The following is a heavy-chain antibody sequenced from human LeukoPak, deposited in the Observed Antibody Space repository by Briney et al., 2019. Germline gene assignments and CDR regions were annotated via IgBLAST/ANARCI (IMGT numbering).Heavy chain of an antibody. CDR1: GFTFSSYA. CDR2: ISGSGGST. J-gene: IGHJ4*02. CDR3: AKTTVGYSSGRYPGWPADC. V-gene: IGHV3-23*01. Sequence: GGSLRLSCAASGFTFSSYAMSWVRQAPGKGLEWVSAISGSGGSTYYADSVKGRFTISRDNSKNTVYLQMNSLTADDTAIYYCAKTTVGYSSGRYPGWPADCWGQGTLVTVSS. D-gene: IGHD6-19*01.